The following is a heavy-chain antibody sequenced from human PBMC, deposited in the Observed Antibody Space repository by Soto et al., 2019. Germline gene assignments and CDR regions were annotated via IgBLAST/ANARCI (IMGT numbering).Heavy chain of an antibody. V-gene: IGHV3-15*01. J-gene: IGHJ3*01. CDR1: GFAFKYAR. CDR3: TTDWGSGTHCARAFDV. Sequence: LSCAASGFAFKYARTTWVRQAPGKGLEWVGHIRSNIDGATTAYAAPVKGRFTISRDESKNTVDLQMNSLITEDTAVYYCTTDWGSGTHCARAFDVWGQGTMVTVSS. D-gene: IGHD3-16*01. CDR2: IRSNIDGATT.